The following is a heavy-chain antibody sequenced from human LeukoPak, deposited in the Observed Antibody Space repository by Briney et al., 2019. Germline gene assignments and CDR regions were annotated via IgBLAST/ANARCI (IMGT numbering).Heavy chain of an antibody. CDR2: INPNSGGT. D-gene: IGHD6-25*01. Sequence: GASVKVSCKASGYTLTGYYMHWVRQAPGQGLEWMGWINPNSGGTNYAQKFQGRVTMTRDTSISTAYMELSRLRSDDTAVYYCARDGTHSSVYYFYYWGQGTLVTVSS. V-gene: IGHV1-2*02. J-gene: IGHJ4*02. CDR1: GYTLTGYY. CDR3: ARDGTHSSVYYFYY.